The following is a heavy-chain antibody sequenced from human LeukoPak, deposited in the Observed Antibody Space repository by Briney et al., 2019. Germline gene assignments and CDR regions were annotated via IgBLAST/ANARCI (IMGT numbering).Heavy chain of an antibody. CDR1: GFTFSNYE. Sequence: QTGGSLRLSCAASGFTFSNYEMNWVRQATGKGLEWVSAIGTVGDPYYPGSVKGRFTISRENAKNSLYLQMNSLRAGDTAVYYCARGFLGDAFDIWGQGTMVTVSS. V-gene: IGHV3-13*05. CDR3: ARGFLGDAFDI. D-gene: IGHD3-3*01. J-gene: IGHJ3*02. CDR2: IGTVGDP.